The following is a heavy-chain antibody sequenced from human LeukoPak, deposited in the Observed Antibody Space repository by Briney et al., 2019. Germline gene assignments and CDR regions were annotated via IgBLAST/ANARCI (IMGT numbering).Heavy chain of an antibody. CDR2: IYTSGST. CDR1: GGSISSYY. J-gene: IGHJ5*02. CDR3: ARDPMVRGVISSNWFDP. V-gene: IGHV4-4*07. Sequence: SETLSLTCTVSGGSISSYYWSRIRQPAGKGLEWIGRIYTSGSTNYNPSLKSRVTMSVDTSKNQFSLKLSSVTAADTAVYYCARDPMVRGVISSNWFDPWGQGTLVTVSS. D-gene: IGHD3-10*01.